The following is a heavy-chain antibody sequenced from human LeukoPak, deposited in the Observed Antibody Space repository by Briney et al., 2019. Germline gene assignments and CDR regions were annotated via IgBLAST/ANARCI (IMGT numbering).Heavy chain of an antibody. CDR3: ARGRPYYYDSSGYYQPSFDY. CDR1: GFTFSSYA. CDR2: ISYDGSNK. V-gene: IGHV3-30-3*01. D-gene: IGHD3-22*01. J-gene: IGHJ4*02. Sequence: PGGSLRLSCAASGFTFSSYAMHWVRQAPGKGLEWVAVISYDGSNKYYADSVKGRFTISRDNSKNTLYLQMNSLRAEDTAVYYCARGRPYYYDSSGYYQPSFDYWGQGTLVTVSS.